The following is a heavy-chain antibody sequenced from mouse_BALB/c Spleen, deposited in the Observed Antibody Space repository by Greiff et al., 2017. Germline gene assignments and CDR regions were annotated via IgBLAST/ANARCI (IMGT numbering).Heavy chain of an antibody. Sequence: VQLQQSGAELVKPGASVKLSCTASGFNIKDTYMHWVKQRPEQGLEWIGRIDPANGNTKYDPKFQGKATITADTSSNTAYLQLSSLTSEDTAVYYCVSYGNYGAMDYWGQGTSVTVSS. D-gene: IGHD2-1*01. CDR1: GFNIKDTY. V-gene: IGHV14-3*02. CDR3: VSYGNYGAMDY. J-gene: IGHJ4*01. CDR2: IDPANGNT.